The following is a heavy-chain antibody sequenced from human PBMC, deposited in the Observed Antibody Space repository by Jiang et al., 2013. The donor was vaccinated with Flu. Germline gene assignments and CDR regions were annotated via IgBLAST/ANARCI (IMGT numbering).Heavy chain of an antibody. Sequence: GAEVKKPGASVKVSCKTSGYTFTSYYVHWVRRAPGQGLEWMGIINPSSGAPNYAQRFQGRVTMTRDTSTSTVYMELSSLRSDDTAVYYCARGTLGSYFDNWGQGTLVTVSS. V-gene: IGHV1-46*01. CDR1: GYTFTSYY. J-gene: IGHJ4*02. D-gene: IGHD1-26*01. CDR3: ARGTLGSYFDN. CDR2: INPSSGAP.